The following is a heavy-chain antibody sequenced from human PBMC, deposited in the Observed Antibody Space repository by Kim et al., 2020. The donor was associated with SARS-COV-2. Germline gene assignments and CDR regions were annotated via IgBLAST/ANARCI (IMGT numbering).Heavy chain of an antibody. J-gene: IGHJ6*02. D-gene: IGHD4-4*01. V-gene: IGHV3-74*01. CDR1: GFTVTDYW. CDR2: IRGGGTGI. CDR3: TSDTVLYGLDV. Sequence: GGSLRLSCATSGFTVTDYWMHWVRQAPGKGLVWVSRIRGGGTGISYADSVKGRFTISRDNVNNTLYLQMNNLRAEDTALYYCTSDTVLYGLDVWGQGTPVTVSS.